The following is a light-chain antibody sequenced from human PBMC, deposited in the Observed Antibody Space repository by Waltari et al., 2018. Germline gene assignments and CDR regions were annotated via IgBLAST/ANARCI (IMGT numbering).Light chain of an antibody. Sequence: DIQMTQSPSTLSASVGDRVTITCRASQSISNWLAWYQQKPGKAPKLLLYKASTLESGVPTRFSGSGSCTEFTLTIISLQPNYFSTYYCQQYNSYSLLTFGGGTKVEIK. CDR1: QSISNW. CDR3: QQYNSYSLLT. J-gene: IGKJ4*01. V-gene: IGKV1-5*03. CDR2: KAS.